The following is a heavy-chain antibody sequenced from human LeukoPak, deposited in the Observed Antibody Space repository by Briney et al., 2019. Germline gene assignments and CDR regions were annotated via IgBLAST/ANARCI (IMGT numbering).Heavy chain of an antibody. J-gene: IGHJ3*02. V-gene: IGHV3-66*01. CDR2: IYSGGST. CDR1: GFTVSNNY. CDR3: ARDSGHDAFDI. Sequence: GGSLRLSCAASGFTVSNNYMTWVRQAPGKGLEWVSVIYSGGSTYYADSVKGRFTISRDNSKNTLYLQMNRLRAEDTAVYYCARDSGHDAFDIWGQGTMVTVSS.